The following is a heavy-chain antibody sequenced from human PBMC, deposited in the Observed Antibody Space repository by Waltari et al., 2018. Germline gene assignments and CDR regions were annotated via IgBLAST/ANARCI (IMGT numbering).Heavy chain of an antibody. D-gene: IGHD6-13*01. V-gene: IGHV1-69*01. Sequence: QVQLVQSGAEVKKPGSAVKVSCEVSGCTFSSSAISWVRQPPGQGLEWRGGIIPIFGTANYAQKFQGRVTITADESTSTAYMELSSLRSEDTAVYYCARFGGIAAAGTLPTDYWGQGTLVTVSS. CDR1: GCTFSSSA. J-gene: IGHJ4*02. CDR3: ARFGGIAAAGTLPTDY. CDR2: IIPIFGTA.